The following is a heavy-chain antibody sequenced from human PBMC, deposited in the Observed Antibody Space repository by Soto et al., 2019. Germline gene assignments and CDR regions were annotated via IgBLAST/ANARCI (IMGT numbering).Heavy chain of an antibody. CDR3: ARGSHRYDFWSGYYNWYFDL. CDR2: IYYSGST. CDR1: GGSISSYY. D-gene: IGHD3-3*01. Sequence: SETLSLTCTVSGGSISSYYWSWIRQPPGKGLEWIGYIYYSGSTNYNPSLKSRVTISVDTSKNQFSLKLSSVTAADTAVYYCARGSHRYDFWSGYYNWYFDLWGRGTLVTVSS. J-gene: IGHJ2*01. V-gene: IGHV4-59*01.